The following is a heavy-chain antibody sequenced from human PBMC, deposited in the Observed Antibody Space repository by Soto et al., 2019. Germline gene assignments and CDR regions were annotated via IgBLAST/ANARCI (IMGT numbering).Heavy chain of an antibody. J-gene: IGHJ4*02. CDR2: IIPIFGTA. D-gene: IGHD3-22*01. V-gene: IGHV1-69*01. CDR3: ARSPFYYDSSGYYTYFDF. CDR1: GGTFSSYA. Sequence: QVQLVQSGAEVKKPASSVKVSCKASGGTFSSYAISWVRQAPGQGLEWMGGIIPIFGTANYAQKFQGRVTITADESTSTAYMELSSLRSEDTAVYYCARSPFYYDSSGYYTYFDFWGQGTLVTVSS.